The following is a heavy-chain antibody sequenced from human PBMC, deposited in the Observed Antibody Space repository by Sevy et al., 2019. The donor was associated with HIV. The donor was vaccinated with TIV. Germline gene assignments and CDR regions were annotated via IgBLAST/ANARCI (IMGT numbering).Heavy chain of an antibody. CDR3: ARSHTYYDFWSGYYTGTASWFDP. J-gene: IGHJ5*02. V-gene: IGHV4-59*01. CDR2: IYYSGST. Sequence: SETLSLTCTVSGGSISSYYWSWIRQPPGKGLEWIGYIYYSGSTNYNPSLKSRVTISVDTSKNQFSLKLSSVTAADTAVYYCARSHTYYDFWSGYYTGTASWFDPWGQGTLVTVSS. CDR1: GGSISSYY. D-gene: IGHD3-3*01.